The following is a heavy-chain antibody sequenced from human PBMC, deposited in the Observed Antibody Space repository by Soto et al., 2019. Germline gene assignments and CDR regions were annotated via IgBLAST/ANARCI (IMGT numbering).Heavy chain of an antibody. CDR1: VGSSRSGGYY. CDR3: ARYDAVDVYNYAMDV. J-gene: IGHJ6*02. V-gene: IGHV4-31*03. D-gene: IGHD1-1*01. CDR2: IYYSGST. Sequence: PSETLSVSSTVSVGSSRSGGYYWTWIRQRPGKGLEWIGYIYYSGSTFYNPSLKSRITISVDTSKNQFSLKLNSVTAADTAVYYCARYDAVDVYNYAMDVWGQGTTVTVSS.